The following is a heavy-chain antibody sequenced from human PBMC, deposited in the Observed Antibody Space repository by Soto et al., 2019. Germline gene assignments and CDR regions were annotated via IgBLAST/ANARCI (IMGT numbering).Heavy chain of an antibody. CDR2: INAGNGNT. J-gene: IGHJ4*02. V-gene: IGHV1-3*05. Sequence: QVQLVQSGAEEKKPGASVKVSCKASGYTFTTYAMHWVRQAPGQRLEWMGWINAGNGNTKYSQKFQGRVTITRDTSASTAYLELSSLRSEDTAVYYCARGITLPTPLDYWGQGTLVTVSS. D-gene: IGHD1-20*01. CDR1: GYTFTTYA. CDR3: ARGITLPTPLDY.